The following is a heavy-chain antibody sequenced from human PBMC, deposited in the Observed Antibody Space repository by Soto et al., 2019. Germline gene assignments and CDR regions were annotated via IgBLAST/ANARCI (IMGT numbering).Heavy chain of an antibody. Sequence: GGSLRLSCAASGFTFDDYGVSWVRQAPGKGLEWVSGINWNGGSTGYADSVKGRFTISRDNAKISLYLQMNSLRAEDTALYYCARDLGGPFDYWGQGTLVTVSS. CDR3: ARDLGGPFDY. J-gene: IGHJ4*02. D-gene: IGHD3-16*01. CDR1: GFTFDDYG. V-gene: IGHV3-20*04. CDR2: INWNGGST.